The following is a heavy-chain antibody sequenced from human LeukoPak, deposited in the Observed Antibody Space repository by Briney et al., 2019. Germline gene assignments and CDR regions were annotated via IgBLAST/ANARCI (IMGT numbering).Heavy chain of an antibody. V-gene: IGHV1-2*02. Sequence: ASVKVSCKASGYTFTDYNMHWIRQPPGQGLEWMGWINPNSGGTNYAQKFQGRVTMTRDTSISTVYLELSSLRADDTAVYYCARDPATTYYYNPWGQGTLVTVSS. J-gene: IGHJ4*02. D-gene: IGHD3-10*01. CDR3: ARDPATTYYYNP. CDR2: INPNSGGT. CDR1: GYTFTDYN.